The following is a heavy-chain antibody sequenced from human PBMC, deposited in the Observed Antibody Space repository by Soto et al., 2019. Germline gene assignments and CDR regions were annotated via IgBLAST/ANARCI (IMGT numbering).Heavy chain of an antibody. CDR2: INHSGST. V-gene: IGHV4-34*01. J-gene: IGHJ6*02. Sequence: PSETLSLTCAVYGGSFSGYYWSWIRQPPGKGLEWIGEINHSGSTNYNPSLKSRVTISVDTSKNQFSLKLSSVTAADTAGYSCARGQATVVRRYDYCGMEVWGQGSTGTGAS. D-gene: IGHD4-17*01. CDR3: ARGQATVVRRYDYCGMEV. CDR1: GGSFSGYY.